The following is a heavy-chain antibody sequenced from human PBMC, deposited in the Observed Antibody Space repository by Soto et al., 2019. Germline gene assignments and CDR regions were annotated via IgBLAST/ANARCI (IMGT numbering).Heavy chain of an antibody. V-gene: IGHV1-2*04. J-gene: IGHJ6*02. D-gene: IGHD6-19*01. CDR1: GYTFTGYY. CDR3: ARGPTRQWLVSHYGMDV. CDR2: INPNSGGT. Sequence: QVQLVQSGAEVKKPGASVKVSCKASGYTFTGYYMHWVRQAPGQGLEWMGWINPNSGGTNYAQKFQGWVTMTRDTYISTAYMELSRLRSDDTAVYYCARGPTRQWLVSHYGMDVWGQGTTVTVSS.